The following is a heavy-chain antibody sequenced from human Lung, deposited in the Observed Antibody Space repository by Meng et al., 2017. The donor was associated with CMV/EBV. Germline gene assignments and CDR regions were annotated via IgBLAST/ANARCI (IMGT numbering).Heavy chain of an antibody. CDR1: GFAFDDYA. D-gene: IGHD5-18*01. CDR2: ISWNSGSL. V-gene: IGHV3-9*01. CDR3: AKGTGGYSYGYNAFDI. Sequence: PASGFAFDDYAMHWVRQAPGKGLEWVSGISWNSGSLGYADSVKGRFTISRDNAKNSLYLQMNSLRAEDTALYYCAKGTGGYSYGYNAFDIWGQGTMVTVSS. J-gene: IGHJ3*02.